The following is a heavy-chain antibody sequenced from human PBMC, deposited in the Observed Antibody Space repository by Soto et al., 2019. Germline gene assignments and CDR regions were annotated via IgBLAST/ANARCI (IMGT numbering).Heavy chain of an antibody. CDR3: ARDHTLSGNSAHDAFDI. D-gene: IGHD2-21*02. CDR2: IDPSDSYT. J-gene: IGHJ3*02. CDR1: GYSFTSYW. V-gene: IGHV5-10-1*01. Sequence: GESLKISCKGSGYSFTSYWISWVRQMPGKGLEWMGRIDPSDSYTNYSPSFQGHVTISADKSISTAYLQWSSLRAEDTAVYYCARDHTLSGNSAHDAFDIWGQGTMVTVSS.